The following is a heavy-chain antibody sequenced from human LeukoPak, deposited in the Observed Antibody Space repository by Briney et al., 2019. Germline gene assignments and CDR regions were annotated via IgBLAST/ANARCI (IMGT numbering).Heavy chain of an antibody. J-gene: IGHJ4*02. CDR1: GSTFDDYG. D-gene: IGHD3-3*02. CDR2: INWNGGST. V-gene: IGHV3-20*04. CDR3: AKAIFAVVTLYYFDY. Sequence: GGSLRLSCAASGSTFDDYGMSWVRQAPGKGLEWVSGINWNGGSTGYADSVKGRFTISRDNAKNSLYLQMNSLRVEDTAVYYCAKAIFAVVTLYYFDYWGQGTLLTVSS.